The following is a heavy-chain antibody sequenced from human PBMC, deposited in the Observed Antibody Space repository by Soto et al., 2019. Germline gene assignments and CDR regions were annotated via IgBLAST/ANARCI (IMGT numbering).Heavy chain of an antibody. D-gene: IGHD3-10*01. CDR3: ARSGSEADY. V-gene: IGHV3-7*01. CDR2: IKEDGSEK. CDR1: GFTFSHYW. Sequence: EVQLVESGGDLVQPGGSLRLSCAVSGFTFSHYWMTWVRQAPGKGLEWVANIKEDGSEKNYVDSVKGRFTISRDNAKNSLYLQMNSLSAEDTAVYYCARSGSEADYWGQGTLVIVSS. J-gene: IGHJ4*02.